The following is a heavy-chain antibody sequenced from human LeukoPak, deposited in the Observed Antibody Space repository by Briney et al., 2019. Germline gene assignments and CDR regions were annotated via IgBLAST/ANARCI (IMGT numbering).Heavy chain of an antibody. V-gene: IGHV4-31*03. CDR3: ARVASGAGGAMVNFDY. J-gene: IGHJ4*02. CDR2: IYYSGST. CDR1: GGSISSGVYY. Sequence: SQTLSLTCTVSGGSISSGVYYWSWIRQHPGKGLEWIGYIYYSGSTYYNPSLKSRVTMSVDTSKNQFSLRLSSVTAADTAVYYCARVASGAGGAMVNFDYWGQGTLVTVSS. D-gene: IGHD5-18*01.